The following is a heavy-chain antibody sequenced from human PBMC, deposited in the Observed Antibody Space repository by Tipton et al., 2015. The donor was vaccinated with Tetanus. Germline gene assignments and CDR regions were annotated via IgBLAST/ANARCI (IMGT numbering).Heavy chain of an antibody. D-gene: IGHD3-10*01. J-gene: IGHJ4*02. CDR3: ARSKLLWFGESLSGFDS. CDR2: INSGGTT. Sequence: TLSLTCTVSGGSVSSSGYFWGWIRQSPGKGLEWIGSINSGGTTYHNPSLKSRLAISVDTSRNQFSLRLTSVTAADTAVYYCARSKLLWFGESLSGFDSWGQGTLVTVSA. V-gene: IGHV4-39*07. CDR1: GGSVSSSGYF.